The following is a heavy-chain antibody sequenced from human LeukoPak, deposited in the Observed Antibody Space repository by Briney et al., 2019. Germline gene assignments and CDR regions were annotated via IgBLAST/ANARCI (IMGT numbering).Heavy chain of an antibody. Sequence: SVKVSCKASGGTFSSYAISWVRQAPGQGLEWMGGIIPIFGTANYAQKFQGRVTITADESTSTAYMELSSLRSEDTAVYYCARVVSQRDGYLDYWGQGTLVTVSS. CDR1: GGTFSSYA. CDR2: IIPIFGTA. D-gene: IGHD2-8*01. J-gene: IGHJ4*02. V-gene: IGHV1-69*13. CDR3: ARVVSQRDGYLDY.